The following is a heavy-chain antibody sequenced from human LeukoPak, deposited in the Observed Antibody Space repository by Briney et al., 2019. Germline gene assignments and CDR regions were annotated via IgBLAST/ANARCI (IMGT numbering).Heavy chain of an antibody. CDR3: AKDWGSGGWYNYFDP. CDR1: GFTFSSHG. Sequence: GGSLRLSCAASGFTFSSHGMHWVRQAPGKGPEWVAMIAYHGNTEYYGGSVKGRFTISRDNSKNTLYLQMDSLRAEDTAVYHCAKDWGSGGWYNYFDPWGQGTLVTVSS. D-gene: IGHD6-19*01. CDR2: IAYHGNTE. J-gene: IGHJ5*02. V-gene: IGHV3-30*02.